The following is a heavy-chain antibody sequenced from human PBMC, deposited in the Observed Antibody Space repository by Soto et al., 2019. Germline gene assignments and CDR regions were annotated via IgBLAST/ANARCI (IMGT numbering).Heavy chain of an antibody. Sequence: QVQLQESGPGLVKPSQTLSLTCTVSGGSISSGGYYWSWIRPHPGKGLDWIGYIYYSGSTYYNPALKSRVTISVDTCKNQYSLKLRSVTAADTGVYYCARDHGPHYDILTVYSGGYYYGMDVWGQGTTVTVSS. CDR3: ARDHGPHYDILTVYSGGYYYGMDV. CDR1: GGSISSGGYY. D-gene: IGHD3-9*01. V-gene: IGHV4-31*03. J-gene: IGHJ6*02. CDR2: IYYSGST.